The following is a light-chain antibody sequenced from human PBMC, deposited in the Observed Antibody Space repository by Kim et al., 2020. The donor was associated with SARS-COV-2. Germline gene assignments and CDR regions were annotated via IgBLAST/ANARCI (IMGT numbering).Light chain of an antibody. J-gene: IGKJ2*01. CDR3: QQYNKWPPMYT. CDR1: QSVSSN. V-gene: IGKV3-15*01. Sequence: SPGERATRSCRASQSVSSNLAWYQQGPGQTPRLLIYAASTRATGIPARFSGSGSGTEFTLTISSLQSEDFAVYYCQQYNKWPPMYTFGQGTKLEI. CDR2: AAS.